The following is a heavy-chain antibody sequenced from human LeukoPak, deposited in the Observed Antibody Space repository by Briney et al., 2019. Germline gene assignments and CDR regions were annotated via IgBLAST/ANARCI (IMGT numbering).Heavy chain of an antibody. J-gene: IGHJ4*02. CDR1: GGTFSSYA. Sequence: VASVKVSCKASGGTFSSYAISWVRQAPGQGLEWMGGIIPIFGTANYAQKFQGRVTITADKSTSTAYMELSSLRSEDTAVYYCASRGAMARGVTNDYWGQGTLVTVSS. D-gene: IGHD3-10*01. CDR2: IIPIFGTA. V-gene: IGHV1-69*06. CDR3: ASRGAMARGVTNDY.